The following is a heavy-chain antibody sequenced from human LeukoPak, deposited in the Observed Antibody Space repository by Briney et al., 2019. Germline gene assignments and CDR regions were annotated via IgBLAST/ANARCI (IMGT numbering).Heavy chain of an antibody. D-gene: IGHD6-19*01. CDR1: GFTFSSYG. CDR2: ISGSGGST. CDR3: AKDRVAVAATHDY. V-gene: IGHV3-23*01. J-gene: IGHJ4*02. Sequence: PGGSLRLSCAASGFTFSSYGMSWVRRAPGKGLEWVSAISGSGGSTYYADSVKGRFTISRDNSKNTLYLQMNSLRAEDTAVCYCAKDRVAVAATHDYWGQGTLVTVSS.